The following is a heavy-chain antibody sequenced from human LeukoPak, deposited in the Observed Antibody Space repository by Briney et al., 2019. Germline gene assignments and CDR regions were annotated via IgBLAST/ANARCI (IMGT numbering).Heavy chain of an antibody. CDR2: IYYGGST. J-gene: IGHJ5*02. CDR1: GGSISSGGYY. CDR3: ARGGGGFGERYYSHDVRFDP. D-gene: IGHD3-10*01. V-gene: IGHV4-31*03. Sequence: SETLSLTCTVSGGSISSGGYYWSWIRQHPGKGLEWIGYIYYGGSTYYNPSLKSRVTISVDTSKNQFSLKLSSVTAADTAVYYCARGGGGFGERYYSHDVRFDPWGQGTLVTVSS.